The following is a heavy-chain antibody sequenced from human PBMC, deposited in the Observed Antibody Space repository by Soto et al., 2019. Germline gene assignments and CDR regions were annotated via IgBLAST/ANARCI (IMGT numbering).Heavy chain of an antibody. CDR1: GFAFSSYG. CDR2: ISGFNGT. V-gene: IGHV1-18*04. J-gene: IGHJ4*02. CDR3: ARDLRGFCTSGNCYGDFNY. Sequence: QGQLVQSGAEVKKSGAAVRVSCKASGFAFSSYGINWVRQAPGQGLEWMGWISGFNGTRYAQKFQGRVTMTTDTPTTTVYLELRGLKSDDTAVYYCARDLRGFCTSGNCYGDFNYWGQGTLITVSS. D-gene: IGHD2-2*01.